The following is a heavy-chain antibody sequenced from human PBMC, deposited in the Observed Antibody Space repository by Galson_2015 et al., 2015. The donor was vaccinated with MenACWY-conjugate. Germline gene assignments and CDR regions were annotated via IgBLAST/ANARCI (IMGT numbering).Heavy chain of an antibody. D-gene: IGHD2/OR15-2a*01. CDR1: GYTFRNYG. J-gene: IGHJ1*01. CDR2: IGGKNGNA. Sequence: SVKVSCKASGYTFRNYGFTWVRQAPGQGLEWMGRIGGKNGNAIYAQKFQDRFIMTTDASTNTAYMELGSLRSDDTATYYCVSHLLGNIGYDWGQGTLVTVSS. V-gene: IGHV1-18*01. CDR3: VSHLLGNIGYD.